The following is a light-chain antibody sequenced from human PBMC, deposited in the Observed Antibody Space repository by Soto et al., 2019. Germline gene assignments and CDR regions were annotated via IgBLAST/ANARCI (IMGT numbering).Light chain of an antibody. V-gene: IGKV1-12*01. CDR1: QGISTW. Sequence: DIQMTQSPSFVSASVGARVTITCRASQGISTWLAWYQQKPGKAPNLLIYAASNLQNGVPSRFSGSGSGTDFTLTISSLQPEDFATYDCQQTNTFPLSFGPGTKVDV. CDR2: AAS. J-gene: IGKJ3*01. CDR3: QQTNTFPLS.